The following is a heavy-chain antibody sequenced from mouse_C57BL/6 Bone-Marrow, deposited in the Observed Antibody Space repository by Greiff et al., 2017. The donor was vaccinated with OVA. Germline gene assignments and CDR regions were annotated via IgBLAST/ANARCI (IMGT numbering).Heavy chain of an antibody. CDR1: GYTFTDYE. D-gene: IGHD2-4*01. CDR3: TGIYYDYDG. V-gene: IGHV1-15*01. CDR2: IDPETGGT. J-gene: IGHJ4*01. Sequence: VKVVESGAELVRPGASVTLSCKASGYTFTDYEMHWVKQTPVHGLEWIGAIDPETGGTAYNQKFKGKAILTADKSSSTAYMELRSLTSEDSAVYYCTGIYYDYDGWGQGTSVTVSS.